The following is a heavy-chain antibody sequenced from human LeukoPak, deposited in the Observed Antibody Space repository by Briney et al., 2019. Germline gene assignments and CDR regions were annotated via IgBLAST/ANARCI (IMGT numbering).Heavy chain of an antibody. V-gene: IGHV3-23*01. CDR3: ARGAYCSSTSCPQNDY. J-gene: IGHJ4*02. CDR2: ISSTGGTA. CDR1: GFTFSSFG. Sequence: GGSLRLSCAASGFTFSSFGMSWVRQAPGKGLEWVSAISSTGGTAYYADSVKGRFTISRDNAKNSLYLQMNSLRAEDTAVYYCARGAYCSSTSCPQNDYWGQGTLVTVSS. D-gene: IGHD2-2*01.